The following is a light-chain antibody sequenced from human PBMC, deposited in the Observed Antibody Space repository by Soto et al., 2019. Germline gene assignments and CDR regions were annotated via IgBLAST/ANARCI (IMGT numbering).Light chain of an antibody. CDR2: LEGSGSY. CDR3: ETWDSNTHV. CDR1: SGHSSYI. J-gene: IGLJ3*02. V-gene: IGLV4-60*02. Sequence: QSVLTQSSSASASLGSSVKLTCTLSSGHSSYIIAWHQQQPGKAPRYLMKLEGSGSYNKGSGVPDRFSGSSSGADRYLTISNLQFEDVADYYCETWDSNTHVFGGGTKVTVL.